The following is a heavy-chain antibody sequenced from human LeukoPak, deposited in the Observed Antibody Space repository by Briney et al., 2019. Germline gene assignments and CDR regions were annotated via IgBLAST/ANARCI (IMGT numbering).Heavy chain of an antibody. V-gene: IGHV4-39*01. CDR1: GGSISSSSYY. Sequence: SETPSLTCTVSGGSISSSSYYWGWIRQPPGKGLEWIGSIYYSGSTYYNPSLKSRVTISVDTSKNQFSLKLSSVTAADTAVYYCARTPLDIVVVPTAILGWFDPWGQGTLVTVSS. D-gene: IGHD2-2*03. J-gene: IGHJ5*02. CDR2: IYYSGST. CDR3: ARTPLDIVVVPTAILGWFDP.